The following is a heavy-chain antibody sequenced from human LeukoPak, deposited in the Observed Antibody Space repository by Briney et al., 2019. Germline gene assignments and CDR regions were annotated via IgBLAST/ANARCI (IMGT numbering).Heavy chain of an antibody. CDR1: GGSISNYY. J-gene: IGHJ4*02. V-gene: IGHV4-59*12. CDR3: ARERGGVDY. Sequence: PSETLSLTCTVSGGSISNYYWSWIRQPPGKGLEWIGYIYYSGTTNYNPSLKSRVTISVDTSKNQFSLELSSVTAADTAVYYCARERGGVDYWGQGTLVTVSS. D-gene: IGHD2-15*01. CDR2: IYYSGTT.